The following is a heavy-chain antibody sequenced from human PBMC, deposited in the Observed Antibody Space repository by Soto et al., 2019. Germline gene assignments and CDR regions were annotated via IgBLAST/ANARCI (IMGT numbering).Heavy chain of an antibody. D-gene: IGHD3-22*01. CDR1: GYTFTSCG. CDR3: ARVKGYYYDSSGYYQGLDAFDI. J-gene: IGHJ3*02. CDR2: ISAYNGNT. Sequence: GASVKVSCKASGYTFTSCGISWVRQAPGQGLEWMGWISAYNGNTNYAQKLQGRVTMTTDTSTSTAYMELRSLRSDDTAVYYCARVKGYYYDSSGYYQGLDAFDIWGQGTMVTVSS. V-gene: IGHV1-18*01.